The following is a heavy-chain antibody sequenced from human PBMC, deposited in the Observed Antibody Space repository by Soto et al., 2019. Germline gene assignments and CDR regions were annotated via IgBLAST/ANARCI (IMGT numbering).Heavy chain of an antibody. CDR3: ANSVQVGAVVAATPDY. D-gene: IGHD2-15*01. CDR1: GFTFSSYA. V-gene: IGHV3-23*01. CDR2: ISGSGGST. J-gene: IGHJ4*02. Sequence: GGSLRLSCAASGFTFSSYAMSWVRQAPGKGLEWVSAISGSGGSTYYADSVKGRFTISRDNSKNTLYLQMNSLRAEDTAVYYCANSVQVGAVVAATPDYWGQGTLVTVSS.